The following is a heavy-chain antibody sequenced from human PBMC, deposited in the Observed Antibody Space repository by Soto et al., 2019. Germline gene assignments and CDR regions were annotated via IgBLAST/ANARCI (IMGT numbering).Heavy chain of an antibody. CDR2: IKKDGSEE. CDR1: GFDFSVYW. V-gene: IGHV3-7*01. CDR3: ATSSDTGYIFDF. D-gene: IGHD2-2*02. J-gene: IGHJ4*02. Sequence: EVQLVESGGGLVQPGGSLRLSCAASGFDFSVYWMSWVRQAPGKGLEWVANIKKDGSEEYYVDSAKGRFTISRDSAKKSLYLKMNSLRDEDTAVYYCATSSDTGYIFDFWGQGTLVTVSS.